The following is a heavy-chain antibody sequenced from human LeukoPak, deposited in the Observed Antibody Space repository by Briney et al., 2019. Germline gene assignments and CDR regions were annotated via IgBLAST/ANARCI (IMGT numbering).Heavy chain of an antibody. CDR1: GYTFTGYY. Sequence: GASVKVSCKASGYTFTGYYMHWVRQAPGQGLEWMGWINPNSGGTNYAQKFQGRVTMTRDTSISTAYMELSRLRSDDTAVYYCARDPITMVRGVNFWFDPWGQGTLVTVSS. D-gene: IGHD3-10*01. CDR2: INPNSGGT. V-gene: IGHV1-2*02. CDR3: ARDPITMVRGVNFWFDP. J-gene: IGHJ5*02.